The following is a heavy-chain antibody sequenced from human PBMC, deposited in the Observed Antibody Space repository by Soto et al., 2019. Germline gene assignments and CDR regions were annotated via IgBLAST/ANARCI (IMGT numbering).Heavy chain of an antibody. V-gene: IGHV4-59*01. Sequence: SETLSLTCTVSGGSISSYYWSWIRQPPGKGLEWIGYIYYSGSTNYNPSLKSRVTISVDTSKNQFSLKLSSVTAADTAVYYFARGQTLDAFDIWGQGTMVTVSS. J-gene: IGHJ3*02. CDR3: ARGQTLDAFDI. CDR1: GGSISSYY. CDR2: IYYSGST.